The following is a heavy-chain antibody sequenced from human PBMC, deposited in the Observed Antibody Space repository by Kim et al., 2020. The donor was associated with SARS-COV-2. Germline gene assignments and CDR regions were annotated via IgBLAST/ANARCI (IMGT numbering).Heavy chain of an antibody. CDR3: TKGPMSLRRRLRDGYNPFDY. CDR1: GFTFGDYA. D-gene: IGHD5-12*01. Sequence: GGSLRLSCTASGFTFGDYAMSWVRQAPGKGLEWVGFIRSKAYGGTTEYAASVKGRFTISRDDSKSIAYLQMNSLKTEDTAVYYCTKGPMSLRRRLRDGYNPFDYWGQGTLVTVSS. CDR2: IRSKAYGGTT. V-gene: IGHV3-49*04. J-gene: IGHJ4*02.